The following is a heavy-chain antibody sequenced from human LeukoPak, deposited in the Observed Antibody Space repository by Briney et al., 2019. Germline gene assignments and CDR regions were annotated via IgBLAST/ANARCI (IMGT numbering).Heavy chain of an antibody. J-gene: IGHJ4*02. D-gene: IGHD3-16*01. CDR3: ARRSSGEWYVAGEY. V-gene: IGHV3-15*01. Sequence: GGSLRLSCAASGFTLSNAWMNWVRQAPGKGLEWVGLIKSKTNGETRDYADSVKGRFTISRDNSKNTLYLQMNSLRVEDTAVYYCARRSSGEWYVAGEYWGQGTLVTVSS. CDR1: GFTLSNAW. CDR2: IKSKTNGETR.